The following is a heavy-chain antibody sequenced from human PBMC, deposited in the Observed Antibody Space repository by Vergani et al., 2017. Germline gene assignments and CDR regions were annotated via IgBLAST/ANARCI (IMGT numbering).Heavy chain of an antibody. CDR3: ARVNTETNGHLYYYYYMDV. V-gene: IGHV4-34*01. Sequence: QVQLQQWGGGLLKPSETLSLTCVVNGGSFTSYHWTWIRQSPGEGLEWVGDIDHTGRPDYNPSLKSRLTMSVDKSRNQFSLTLKSVTATDTAIYFCARVNTETNGHLYYYYYMDVWGQGTVVTVS. D-gene: IGHD4-11*01. CDR2: IDHTGRP. J-gene: IGHJ6*03. CDR1: GGSFTSYH.